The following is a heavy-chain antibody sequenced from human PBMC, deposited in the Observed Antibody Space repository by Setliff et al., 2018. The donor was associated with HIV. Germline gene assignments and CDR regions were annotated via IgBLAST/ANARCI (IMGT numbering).Heavy chain of an antibody. CDR3: ALDYYDSRGRFRTGEF. D-gene: IGHD3-22*01. CDR2: IFPNDEK. CDR1: GFSLSNTTMG. Sequence: SGPTLVNPTETLTLTCTVSGFSLSNTTMGVSWIRQPPGKALEWLAHIFPNDEKSYSASLKSRVTISEDTSKSQVVLTMTNMDPLDTATYFCALDYYDSRGRFRTGEFWGQGTLVTVSS. J-gene: IGHJ4*02. V-gene: IGHV2-26*01.